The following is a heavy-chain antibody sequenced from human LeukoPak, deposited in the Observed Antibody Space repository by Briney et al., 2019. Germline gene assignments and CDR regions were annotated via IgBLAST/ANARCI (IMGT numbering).Heavy chain of an antibody. Sequence: GGSLRLSCAASGFTVSSNYMSWVRQAPGQGLEWVSVIYSGGSTYYADFVKGRFTISRDNSKNTLYLQMNSLRADDTAVYYCARGDSSSYEVYFDYWGQGTLVTVSS. CDR1: GFTVSSNY. D-gene: IGHD6-13*01. V-gene: IGHV3-53*01. CDR3: ARGDSSSYEVYFDY. J-gene: IGHJ4*02. CDR2: IYSGGST.